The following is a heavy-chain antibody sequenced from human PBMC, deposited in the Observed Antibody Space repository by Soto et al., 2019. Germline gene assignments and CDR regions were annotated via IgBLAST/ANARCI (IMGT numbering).Heavy chain of an antibody. CDR2: VNPSGDAT. CDR1: GYSVTSYY. V-gene: IGHV1-46*03. Sequence: QVQLVQSGAEVRKPGASVKVSCKASGYSVTSYYIHWVRQAPGQGLEWMGIVNPSGDATTYAQRSQGRVTVTRDTSTNTIYMGLSSLTSEDTAIYFCASLGPWFGEPWSGQDFDFWGQGNLVTVSS. J-gene: IGHJ4*02. D-gene: IGHD3-10*01. CDR3: ASLGPWFGEPWSGQDFDF.